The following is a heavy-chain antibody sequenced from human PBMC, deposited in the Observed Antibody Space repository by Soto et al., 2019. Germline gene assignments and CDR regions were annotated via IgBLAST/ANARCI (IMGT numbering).Heavy chain of an antibody. CDR3: ARADCSSSSCYQFDWFDP. CDR1: GGTFSSYA. D-gene: IGHD2-2*01. J-gene: IGHJ5*02. Sequence: SVKVSCKASGGTFSSYAISWVRQAPGQGLEWMGGIIPIFGTANYAQKFQGRVTITADESTSTAYMELSSLRYEDTAVCYCARADCSSSSCYQFDWFDPCGEGTMVAV. CDR2: IIPIFGTA. V-gene: IGHV1-69*13.